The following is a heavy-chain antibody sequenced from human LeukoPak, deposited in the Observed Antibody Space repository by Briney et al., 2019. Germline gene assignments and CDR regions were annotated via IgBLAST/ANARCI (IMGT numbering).Heavy chain of an antibody. CDR3: ARGSHPKDFAVAGIDY. J-gene: IGHJ4*02. Sequence: SETLSLTCTVSGGSISSYYWSWIRQPPGKGLEWIGYIYYSGSTNYNPSLKSRVTISVDTSKNQFSLKLSSVTAADTAVYYCARGSHPKDFAVAGIDYWGQGTLVTVSS. CDR1: GGSISSYY. CDR2: IYYSGST. V-gene: IGHV4-59*08. D-gene: IGHD6-19*01.